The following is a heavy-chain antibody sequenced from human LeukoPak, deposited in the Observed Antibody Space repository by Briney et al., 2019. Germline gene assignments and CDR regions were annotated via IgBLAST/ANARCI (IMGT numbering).Heavy chain of an antibody. CDR3: ARAESCSGGSSCLKD. CDR2: IYIGGTT. J-gene: IGHJ4*02. Sequence: GGSLRLSCAASGLSVGSNFMSWVRQFPGMGLEWISTIYIGGTTYYAEYLKGRVTISRQNSKNTLYLQMNGLRAEDTAVYYCARAESCSGGSSCLKDWGQGTLVTVSS. D-gene: IGHD2-15*01. CDR1: GLSVGSNF. V-gene: IGHV3-53*04.